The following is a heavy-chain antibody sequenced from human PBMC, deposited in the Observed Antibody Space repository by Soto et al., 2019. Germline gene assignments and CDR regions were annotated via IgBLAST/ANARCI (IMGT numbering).Heavy chain of an antibody. D-gene: IGHD2-21*01. J-gene: IGHJ4*02. CDR2: IYFTGST. Sequence: PSETPSITCTVCGDSICSYYWSWIRQHPGKGLEWIGYIYFTGSTNYNPSLKSRVTISVDTSKNQFSLKLNSLTAADAAMYYCATLPPRVVVSVLPIPTWGQGTQVTVSS. CDR3: ATLPPRVVVSVLPIPT. CDR1: GDSICSYY. V-gene: IGHV4-59*12.